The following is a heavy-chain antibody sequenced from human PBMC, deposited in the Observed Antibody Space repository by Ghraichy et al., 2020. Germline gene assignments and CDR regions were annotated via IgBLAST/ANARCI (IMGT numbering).Heavy chain of an antibody. V-gene: IGHV1-8*01. Sequence: ASVKVSCKASGYTFTSYDINWVRQATGQGLEWMGWMNPNSGNTGYAQKFQGRVTMTRNTAISTAYMELSSLRSEDTAVYSCARGSIGYCSSTSCYTVDHGMDVWGQGTTVTVSS. CDR2: MNPNSGNT. D-gene: IGHD2-2*02. CDR1: GYTFTSYD. J-gene: IGHJ6*02. CDR3: ARGSIGYCSSTSCYTVDHGMDV.